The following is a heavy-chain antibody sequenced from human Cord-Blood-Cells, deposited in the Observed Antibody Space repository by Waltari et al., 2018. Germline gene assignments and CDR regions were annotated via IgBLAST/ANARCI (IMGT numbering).Heavy chain of an antibody. CDR1: GFTFSSYG. Sequence: QVQLVESGGGVVQPGGSLRLSCAASGFTFSSYGMHWVRQAPGKGLEWVAFIRYDGSNKYYADSVKGRFTISRDNSKNTLYLQMNSLRAEDTAVYYCAKDRVCSGGSCYWYFDLWDRGTLVTVSS. D-gene: IGHD2-15*01. CDR3: AKDRVCSGGSCYWYFDL. V-gene: IGHV3-30*02. J-gene: IGHJ2*01. CDR2: IRYDGSNK.